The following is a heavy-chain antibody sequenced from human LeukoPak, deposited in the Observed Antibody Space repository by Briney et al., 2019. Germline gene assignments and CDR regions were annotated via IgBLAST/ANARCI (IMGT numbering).Heavy chain of an antibody. Sequence: GGSLRLSCAASGFTVSSNYMSWVRQAPGKGLDWVSVIYSGGSTYYADSVKGRFTISRDNSKNTLYLQMNSLRAEDTAVYYCARIPIVVITSGVYWGQGTLVTVSS. V-gene: IGHV3-53*01. CDR1: GFTVSSNY. CDR3: ARIPIVVITSGVY. D-gene: IGHD3-22*01. CDR2: IYSGGST. J-gene: IGHJ4*02.